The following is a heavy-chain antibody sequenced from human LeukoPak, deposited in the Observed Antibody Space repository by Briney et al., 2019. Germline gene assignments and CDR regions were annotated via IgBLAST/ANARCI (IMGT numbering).Heavy chain of an antibody. Sequence: SETLSLTCAVFGGSFSGYYWSWIRQPPGKGLEWIGEINHSGSTNYNPSLKSRVTISVDTSKNQFSLKLSSVTAADTAVYYCARGRFDPWGQGTLVTVSS. J-gene: IGHJ5*02. CDR2: INHSGST. CDR3: ARGRFDP. V-gene: IGHV4-34*01. CDR1: GGSFSGYY.